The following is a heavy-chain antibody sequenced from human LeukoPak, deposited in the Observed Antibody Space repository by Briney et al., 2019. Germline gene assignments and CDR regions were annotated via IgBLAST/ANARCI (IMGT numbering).Heavy chain of an antibody. V-gene: IGHV3-23*01. CDR2: ISGSGGST. CDR1: GFTFSSYG. J-gene: IGHJ4*02. Sequence: GGSLRLSCAASGFTFSSYGMSWVRQAPGKGLEWVSAISGSGGSTYYADSVKGRFTISRDNSKNTLYLQMNSLRAEDTAVYYCARFSSSWYEGYWGQGTLVTVSS. CDR3: ARFSSSWYEGY. D-gene: IGHD6-13*01.